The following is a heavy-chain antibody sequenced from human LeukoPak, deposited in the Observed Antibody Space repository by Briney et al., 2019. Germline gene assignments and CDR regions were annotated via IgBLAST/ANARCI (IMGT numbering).Heavy chain of an antibody. J-gene: IGHJ3*02. CDR2: IGSTI. CDR3: AKTRRGGAFDI. Sequence: GGSLRLSCVASGFSLSDYYMSWIRQAPGKGLEWVSYIGSTIYYADSVKGRFTISRDNAKNSLYLQMNSLRAEDTAVYYCAKTRRGGAFDIWGQGTMVTVSS. CDR1: GFSLSDYY. V-gene: IGHV3-11*01. D-gene: IGHD3-10*01.